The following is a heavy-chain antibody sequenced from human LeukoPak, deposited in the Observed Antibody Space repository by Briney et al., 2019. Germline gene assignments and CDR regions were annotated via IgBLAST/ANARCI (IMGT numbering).Heavy chain of an antibody. D-gene: IGHD2-2*01. J-gene: IGHJ3*02. CDR2: IRYDGSNK. CDR1: GFTFSSYG. V-gene: IGHV3-30*02. Sequence: QPGGSLRLSCAASGFTFSSYGMHWVRQAPGKGLEWVALIRYDGSNKYYADSVKGRFTISRDNSKNTLYLQMNSLRAEDTAVYYCAKDLPPAAIPPRPAFDIWGQGTMVTVSS. CDR3: AKDLPPAAIPPRPAFDI.